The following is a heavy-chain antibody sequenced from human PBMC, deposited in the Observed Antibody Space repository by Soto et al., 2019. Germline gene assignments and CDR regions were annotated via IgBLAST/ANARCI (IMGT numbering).Heavy chain of an antibody. V-gene: IGHV4-59*01. J-gene: IGHJ5*02. CDR2: AYYSGDT. Sequence: PSETLSLTCSVSAGSISRYYWSWIRQPPGKGLEWIGYAYYSGDTGYNPSLKSRVTMAVDTSKNQVSLKLSSVTAADTAVYYCARDRSTYGGGGTGEVKENWFDPWGQGALVTVSS. CDR3: ARDRSTYGGGGTGEVKENWFDP. CDR1: AGSISRYY. D-gene: IGHD2-8*01.